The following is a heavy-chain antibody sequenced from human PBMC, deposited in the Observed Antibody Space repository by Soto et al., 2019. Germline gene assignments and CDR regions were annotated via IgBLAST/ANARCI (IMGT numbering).Heavy chain of an antibody. J-gene: IGHJ3*01. CDR1: GGSITTSSYN. V-gene: IGHV4-39*02. D-gene: IGHD3-10*01. CDR2: IYYDGST. Sequence: QLQLQESGPGLVKPSETLSLTCSVSGGSITTSSYNWDWIRQPPGKGLEWNGTIYYDGSTSYNPSRTSQVTISVDTSENHFALTVHCVTAADTAVYYCARFYGNAFAVWGRGKVVTFSS. CDR3: ARFYGNAFAV.